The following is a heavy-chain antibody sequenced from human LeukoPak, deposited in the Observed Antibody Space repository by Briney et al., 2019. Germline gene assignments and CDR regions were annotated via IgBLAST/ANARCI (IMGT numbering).Heavy chain of an antibody. Sequence: GGSLRLSCAASGFTFSSYAMSWVRQAPGKGLEWVSAISGSGGSTYYADSVKGRFTISRDNSKNTLYLQMNSLRAEDTAVYYCAKAHSSSWYSSGFDYWGQGTLVTVSS. D-gene: IGHD6-13*01. J-gene: IGHJ4*02. CDR2: ISGSGGST. CDR1: GFTFSSYA. V-gene: IGHV3-23*01. CDR3: AKAHSSSWYSSGFDY.